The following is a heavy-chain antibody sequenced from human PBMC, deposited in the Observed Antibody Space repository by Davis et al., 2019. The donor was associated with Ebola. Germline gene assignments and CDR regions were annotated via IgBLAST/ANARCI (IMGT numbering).Heavy chain of an antibody. V-gene: IGHV5-51*01. D-gene: IGHD1-14*01. J-gene: IGHJ4*02. Sequence: GSLKISCKGSGYSFTSYWIGWVRQMPGKGLEWMGIIYPGDSDSRYSPSFQGQVTISADKSISTAYLQWSSLKASDTAMYYCARVTERRYYFDYWGQGTLVTVSS. CDR2: IYPGDSDS. CDR1: GYSFTSYW. CDR3: ARVTERRYYFDY.